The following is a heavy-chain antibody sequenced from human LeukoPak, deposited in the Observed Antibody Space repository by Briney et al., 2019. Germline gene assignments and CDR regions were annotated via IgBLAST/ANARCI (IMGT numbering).Heavy chain of an antibody. Sequence: ASVKVSCKTSGYTFTDYYTHWLRQAPGQGPEWMGWVNPNSGGINYAQKFQGRVTMTRDTSISTAYMELSGLRSDDTAIYYCARQDNILAPFDSWGQGTLVTVSS. CDR3: ARQDNILAPFDS. CDR2: VNPNSGGI. CDR1: GYTFTDYY. V-gene: IGHV1-2*02. D-gene: IGHD3-9*01. J-gene: IGHJ4*02.